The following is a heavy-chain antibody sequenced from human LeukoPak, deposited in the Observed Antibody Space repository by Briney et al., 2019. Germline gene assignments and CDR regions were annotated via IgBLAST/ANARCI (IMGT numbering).Heavy chain of an antibody. D-gene: IGHD3-22*01. CDR2: ISSSGSTI. J-gene: IGHJ4*02. CDR3: AGAPYYYDSSGYSDY. Sequence: PGGSLRLSCAAAGFTFSGYAVSWVRQAPGKGLEWVSYISSSGSTIYYADSVKGRFTISRDNAKNSLYLQMNSLRAEDTAVYYCAGAPYYYDSSGYSDYWGQGTLVTVSS. CDR1: GFTFSGYA. V-gene: IGHV3-11*01.